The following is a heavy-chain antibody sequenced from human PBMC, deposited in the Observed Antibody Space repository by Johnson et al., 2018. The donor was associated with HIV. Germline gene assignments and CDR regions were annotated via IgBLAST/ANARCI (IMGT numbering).Heavy chain of an antibody. D-gene: IGHD2/OR15-2a*01. CDR2: IRYDGSNK. CDR3: AKELYAPAPFDI. Sequence: QVQLVESGGGLVQPGGSLRLSCAASGFTFSSYWMSWVRQAPGKGLEWVAFIRYDGSNKYYADSVKGRFSISRDNSKNTLYLQMNSLRVEDTAVYYCAKELYAPAPFDIGGQGTMVTVSS. V-gene: IGHV3-30*02. J-gene: IGHJ3*02. CDR1: GFTFSSYW.